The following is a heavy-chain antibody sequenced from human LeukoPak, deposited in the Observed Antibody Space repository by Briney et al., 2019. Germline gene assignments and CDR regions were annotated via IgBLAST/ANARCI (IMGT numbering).Heavy chain of an antibody. Sequence: GGSLRLSCAASGFTFSSYGMHWVRQAPGKGLEWVAVISYDGSNKYYADSVKGRFTISRDNSKNTLYLQMNSLRAEDTAVYYCAKDETAGDTAMVVDYWGQGTLVTVSS. CDR2: ISYDGSNK. V-gene: IGHV3-30*18. CDR1: GFTFSSYG. CDR3: AKDETAGDTAMVVDY. D-gene: IGHD5-18*01. J-gene: IGHJ4*02.